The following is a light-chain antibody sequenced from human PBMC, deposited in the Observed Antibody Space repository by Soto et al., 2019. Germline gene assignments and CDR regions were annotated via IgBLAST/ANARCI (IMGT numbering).Light chain of an antibody. CDR3: QLYTFHPRP. V-gene: IGKV1-5*01. Sequence: DSPANLSPSARSASVGDRVSINCRAGQSISSGLAWYQQKPGKAPKLLIYDASSLQNGVPSRFRGAETGTEFTLTIWIFQPDHFTRYCRQLYTFHPRPFG. J-gene: IGKJ1*01. CDR1: QSISSG. CDR2: DAS.